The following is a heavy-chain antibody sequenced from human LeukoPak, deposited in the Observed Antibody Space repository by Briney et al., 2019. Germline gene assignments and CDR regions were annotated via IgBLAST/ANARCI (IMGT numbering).Heavy chain of an antibody. D-gene: IGHD5-24*01. CDR1: GFTFSSYS. Sequence: GGSLRLSCAASGFTFSSYSMNWARQAPGKGLEWVSSISSSSSYIYYADSVKGRFTISRDNAKNSLYLQMNSLRAEDTAVYYCARSVGGVATILYFGYWGQGTLVTVSS. V-gene: IGHV3-21*01. CDR2: ISSSSSYI. J-gene: IGHJ4*02. CDR3: ARSVGGVATILYFGY.